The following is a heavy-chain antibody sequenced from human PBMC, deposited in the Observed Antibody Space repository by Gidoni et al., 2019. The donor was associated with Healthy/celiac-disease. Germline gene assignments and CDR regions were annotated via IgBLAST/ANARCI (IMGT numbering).Heavy chain of an antibody. CDR1: GFTFSSYA. D-gene: IGHD3-22*01. CDR2: ISGSGGST. V-gene: IGHV3-23*01. CDR3: AKTDSDYYDSSGYFDY. J-gene: IGHJ4*02. Sequence: EVQLLESGGGLVQPGGSLRLSCAASGFTFSSYAMSWVRQAPGRGLEWVSAISGSGGSTYYADSVKGRFTISRDNSKNTLYLQMNSLRAEDTAVYYCAKTDSDYYDSSGYFDYWGQGTLVTVSS.